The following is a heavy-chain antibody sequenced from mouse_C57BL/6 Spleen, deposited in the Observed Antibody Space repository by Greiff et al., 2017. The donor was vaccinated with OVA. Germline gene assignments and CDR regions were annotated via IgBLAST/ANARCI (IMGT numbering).Heavy chain of an antibody. V-gene: IGHV1-55*01. CDR2: IYPGSGST. J-gene: IGHJ4*01. CDR3: AREGMGLRAHYYAMDY. Sequence: QVQLQQSGAELVKPGASVKMSCKASGYTFTSYWITWVKQRPGQGLEWIGDIYPGSGSTNYNEKFKSKATLTVDTSSSTAYMQLSSLTSEDSAVYYCAREGMGLRAHYYAMDYWGQGTSVTVSS. D-gene: IGHD2-4*01. CDR1: GYTFTSYW.